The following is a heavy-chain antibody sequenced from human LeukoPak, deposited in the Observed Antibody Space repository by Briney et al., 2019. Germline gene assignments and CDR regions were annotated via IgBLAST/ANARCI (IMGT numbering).Heavy chain of an antibody. V-gene: IGHV4-4*02. CDR1: GDSITSSHW. CDR3: ARDSKSTADAFDI. CDR2: TYHSDYT. Sequence: SGTLSLTCTVSGDSITSSHWWSWIRQSPGKWLEWIGNTYHSDYTNYNPSLKGRATISVDKSKNQLSLKVISVTAADTAMYYCARDSKSTADAFDIWGQGTMVTVSS. D-gene: IGHD5/OR15-5a*01. J-gene: IGHJ3*02.